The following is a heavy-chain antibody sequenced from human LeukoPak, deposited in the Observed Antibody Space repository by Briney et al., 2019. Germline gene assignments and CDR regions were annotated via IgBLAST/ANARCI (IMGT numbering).Heavy chain of an antibody. D-gene: IGHD3-22*01. J-gene: IGHJ4*02. CDR2: ISSSGGST. CDR3: AKDVVPSYYDSSGAFDY. V-gene: IGHV3-23*01. CDR1: GFTFSSYA. Sequence: GRSLRLSCAAAGFTFSSYAMSWVRQAPGKGLEWVSAISSSGGSTYYADSVKGRFTISRDNSKNTLYLQMNSLRAEDTAVYYCAKDVVPSYYDSSGAFDYWGQGTLVTVSS.